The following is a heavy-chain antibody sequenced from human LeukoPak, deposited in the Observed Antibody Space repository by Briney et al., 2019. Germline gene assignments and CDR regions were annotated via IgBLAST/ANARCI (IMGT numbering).Heavy chain of an antibody. CDR3: ARASNYDILTGYVDY. J-gene: IGHJ4*02. CDR2: IWYDGSNK. D-gene: IGHD3-9*01. CDR1: GFTFSNYG. V-gene: IGHV3-33*01. Sequence: GGSLRLSCAASGFTFSNYGMHWVRQAPGKGLEWVAVIWYDGSNKYHADSVKGRFTISRDNSKNTLYLQMNSLRAEDTAVYYCARASNYDILTGYVDYWGQGTLVTVSS.